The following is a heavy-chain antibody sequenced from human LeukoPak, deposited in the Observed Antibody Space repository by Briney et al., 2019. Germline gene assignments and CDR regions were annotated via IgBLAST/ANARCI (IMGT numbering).Heavy chain of an antibody. CDR2: INTDGSIT. CDR1: GFTFSTYW. V-gene: IGHV3-74*01. Sequence: GGSLRLSCAASGFTFSTYWMHWVRQAPGKGLLWVSRINTDGSITNYADSVKGRFTTSRDNATNTLYLQMNSLRSEDTAVYYCARVPPSVGEATSEYFQDWGQGTLVTVSS. J-gene: IGHJ1*01. CDR3: ARVPPSVGEATSEYFQD. D-gene: IGHD1-26*01.